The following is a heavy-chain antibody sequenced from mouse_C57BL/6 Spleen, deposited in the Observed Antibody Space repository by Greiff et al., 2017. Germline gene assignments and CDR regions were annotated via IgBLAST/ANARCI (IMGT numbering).Heavy chain of an antibody. CDR3: ARCGTRYYFDY. J-gene: IGHJ2*01. V-gene: IGHV1-82*01. D-gene: IGHD4-1*01. Sequence: QVQLQQSGPELVKPGASVKISCKASGYAFSSSWMNWVKQRPGKGLEWIGRIYPGDGDTNYNGKFKGKATLTADKSSSTAYMQLSSLTSEDSAVYFCARCGTRYYFDYGGQDNTLTLFS. CDR1: GYAFSSSW. CDR2: IYPGDGDT.